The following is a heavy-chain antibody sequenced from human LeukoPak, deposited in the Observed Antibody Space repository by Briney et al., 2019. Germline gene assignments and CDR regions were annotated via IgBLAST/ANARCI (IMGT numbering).Heavy chain of an antibody. CDR1: GYTFTSYD. Sequence: ASVKVSCNASGYTFTSYDINWVRQASGQGLEWMGWMSPKSANTGYAQKFRGRVTITRDTSISTAYMELSSLTSEDTAVYYCARTPPRGLIDYWGQGTLVTVSS. CDR2: MSPKSANT. V-gene: IGHV1-8*03. D-gene: IGHD3-16*01. CDR3: ARTPPRGLIDY. J-gene: IGHJ4*02.